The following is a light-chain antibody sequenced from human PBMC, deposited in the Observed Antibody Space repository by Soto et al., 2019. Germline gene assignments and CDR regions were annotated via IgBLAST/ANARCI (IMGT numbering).Light chain of an antibody. CDR1: QSLLHSNGYNY. J-gene: IGKJ2*01. CDR3: MQALQTPLT. Sequence: DIVMTQSPLSLPVTPGEPASISCRSSQSLLHSNGYNYLDWYLQKPGQSPQLLIYLGSNRASGVPDRFSGSGSGPDFTLKISRVEAEDVGVYYCMQALQTPLTFGQGTKLEIK. CDR2: LGS. V-gene: IGKV2-28*01.